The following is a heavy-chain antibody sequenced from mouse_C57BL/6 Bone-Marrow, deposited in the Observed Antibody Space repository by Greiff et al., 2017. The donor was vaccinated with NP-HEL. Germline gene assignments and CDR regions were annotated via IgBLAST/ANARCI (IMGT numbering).Heavy chain of an antibody. V-gene: IGHV5-9-1*02. CDR2: ISSGGDYI. CDR3: TRGGYEYTGFDY. CDR1: GFTFSSYA. J-gene: IGHJ3*01. D-gene: IGHD2-4*01. Sequence: EVKLVESGAGLVKPGGSLKLSCAASGFTFSSYAMPWVRQTPEKRLEWVAYISSGGDYIYYADTVKGRVTISRDNARNTLYLQMNSLKSEDTAMYYCTRGGYEYTGFDYWGQGTLVTVSA.